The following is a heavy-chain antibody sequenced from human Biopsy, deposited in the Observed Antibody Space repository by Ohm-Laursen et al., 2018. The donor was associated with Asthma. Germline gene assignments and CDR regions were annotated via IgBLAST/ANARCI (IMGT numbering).Heavy chain of an antibody. Sequence: SETLFLTCAVSGGSTSSEDYYWTWIRQPPGKGLEWVGYVYSSGSTYYNPSLDSRVMISLDTSKNQFSLSLSSVTAADTAVYFCARVASYGDVYFGIDVWGPGSTVSV. CDR1: GGSTSSEDYY. V-gene: IGHV4-30-4*01. CDR2: VYSSGST. J-gene: IGHJ6*02. D-gene: IGHD4-17*01. CDR3: ARVASYGDVYFGIDV.